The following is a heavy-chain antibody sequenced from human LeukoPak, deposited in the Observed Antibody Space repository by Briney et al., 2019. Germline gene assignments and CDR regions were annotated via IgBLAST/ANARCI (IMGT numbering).Heavy chain of an antibody. V-gene: IGHV3-30*02. J-gene: IGHJ4*02. Sequence: PGGSLRHSCAGSGFTFSSYGMHWVRQAPGKGLEWVAFIRYDGSNKYYADSVKGRFTISRDNSKNTLYLQMNSLRAEDTAVYYCAKEGYSSGWYWYYFDYWGQGTLVTVSS. CDR2: IRYDGSNK. D-gene: IGHD6-19*01. CDR3: AKEGYSSGWYWYYFDY. CDR1: GFTFSSYG.